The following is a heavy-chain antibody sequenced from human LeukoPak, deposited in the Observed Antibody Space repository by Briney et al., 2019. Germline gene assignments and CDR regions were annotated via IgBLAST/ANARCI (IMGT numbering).Heavy chain of an antibody. J-gene: IGHJ5*02. CDR1: GGSISSGGYY. D-gene: IGHD3-16*01. Sequence: SETLSLTCTASGGSISSGGYYWRWLRQYPGKGLEWIGSIYYSGSTYYNPSLKSRLTISVDTSNNQFSLNLSSVTAADTAVCYCAKVLRGTGNWFDPWGQGTLVTVSS. V-gene: IGHV4-31*03. CDR2: IYYSGST. CDR3: AKVLRGTGNWFDP.